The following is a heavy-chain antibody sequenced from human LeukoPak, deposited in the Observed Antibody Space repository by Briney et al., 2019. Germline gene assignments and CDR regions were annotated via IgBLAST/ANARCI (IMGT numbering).Heavy chain of an antibody. J-gene: IGHJ3*02. V-gene: IGHV4-4*07. CDR2: IYTSGST. CDR1: GGSISSYY. Sequence: SETLSLTCTVSGGSISSYYWSWIRQPAGKGLEWIGRIYTSGSTNYNPSLKSRVTMSVDTSKNQFSLKLSSVTAADTAVYYCAGATYYDILTGPQDDAFDIWGQGTMVTVSS. CDR3: AGATYYDILTGPQDDAFDI. D-gene: IGHD3-9*01.